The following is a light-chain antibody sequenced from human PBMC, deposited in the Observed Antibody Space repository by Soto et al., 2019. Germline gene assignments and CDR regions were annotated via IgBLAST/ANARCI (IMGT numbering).Light chain of an antibody. V-gene: IGKV1-5*01. CDR1: RSISDW. CDR2: DAS. CDR3: LQYSSHSWT. Sequence: DIQMTQSPSSLSPSVGDRVTITCRASRSISDWLAWYQQKPGKAPELLIFDASNLKSRVSSRFSGSGSGTEFTLTISRLQPDDVATYYCLQYSSHSWTFGQGTKVEIK. J-gene: IGKJ1*01.